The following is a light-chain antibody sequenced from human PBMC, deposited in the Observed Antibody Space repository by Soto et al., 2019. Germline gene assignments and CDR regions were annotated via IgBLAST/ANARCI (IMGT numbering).Light chain of an antibody. CDR3: QQSFSFPIT. Sequence: DIPMTQSPSSLSASVGDRVTITCRASQSIAGYLSWYQQRPGKAPKFLIYSASSLQRGVPSRFSGSGSGTDFSLTINGLQPDDFATYFCQQSFSFPITVGQGTRLEIK. J-gene: IGKJ5*01. V-gene: IGKV1-39*01. CDR1: QSIAGY. CDR2: SAS.